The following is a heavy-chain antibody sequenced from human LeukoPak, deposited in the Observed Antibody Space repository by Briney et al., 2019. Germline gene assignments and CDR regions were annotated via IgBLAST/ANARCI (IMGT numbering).Heavy chain of an antibody. Sequence: NRGGSLRLSCAPSGFTFSNAWMSWVRQAPGKGAEWVGRIKSGTDGGTTDYAASVKGRFTISRHDSKTTLYLQMNSLKTEDTAVYYCTTEKRGIIVVAATRSYAFDIWGQGTMVTVSS. CDR3: TTEKRGIIVVAATRSYAFDI. D-gene: IGHD2-15*01. V-gene: IGHV3-15*01. CDR1: GFTFSNAW. J-gene: IGHJ3*02. CDR2: IKSGTDGGTT.